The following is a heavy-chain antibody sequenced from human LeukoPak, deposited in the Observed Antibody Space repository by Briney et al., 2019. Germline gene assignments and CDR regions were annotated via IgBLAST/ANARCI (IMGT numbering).Heavy chain of an antibody. CDR3: ATYCSSTNCLNDY. J-gene: IGHJ4*02. CDR1: GGSISSYY. D-gene: IGHD2-2*01. Sequence: PSETLSLTCTVSGGSISSYYWSWIRQPAGKGLEWIGRIYTSGSTNYSPSLKSRVTMSVDTSKNQFSLRLSSVTAADTAVYYCATYCSSTNCLNDYWGQGTLVTVSS. V-gene: IGHV4-4*07. CDR2: IYTSGST.